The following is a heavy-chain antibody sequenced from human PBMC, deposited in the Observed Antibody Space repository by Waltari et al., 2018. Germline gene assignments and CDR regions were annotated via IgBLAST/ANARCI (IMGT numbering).Heavy chain of an antibody. CDR1: GCSIRRYH. CDR3: ARWNDYGDYGDY. V-gene: IGHV4-59*01. CDR2: IYYSGST. J-gene: IGHJ4*02. D-gene: IGHD4-17*01. Sequence: HVHPQESGPGLVNPSEALPLTCTLAGCSIRRYHCSWLLQPPGKGLEWIGYIYYSGSTNYNPSLKSRVTISVDTSKNQFSLKLSSVTAADTAVYYCARWNDYGDYGDYWGQGTLVTVSS.